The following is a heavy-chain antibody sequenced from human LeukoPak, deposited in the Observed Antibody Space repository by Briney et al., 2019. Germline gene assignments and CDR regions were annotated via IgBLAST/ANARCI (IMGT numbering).Heavy chain of an antibody. CDR2: ISYDGSNK. CDR1: GFTFSSYA. V-gene: IGHV3-30-3*01. CDR3: ARDYESSGSYYYGMDV. Sequence: GGSLRLSCAASGFTFSSYAMHWVRQAPGKGLEWVAVISYDGSNKYYADSVKGRFTISRDNSKNTLYLQMNSLRAEDTAVYYCARDYESSGSYYYGMDVWGQGTTVTVSS. J-gene: IGHJ6*02. D-gene: IGHD6-19*01.